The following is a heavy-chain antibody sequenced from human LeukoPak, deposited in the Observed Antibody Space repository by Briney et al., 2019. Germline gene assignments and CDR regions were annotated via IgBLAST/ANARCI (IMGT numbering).Heavy chain of an antibody. CDR1: GFTFSSYW. CDR3: ARAETYYDFWSGPYYYYYYMDV. V-gene: IGHV3-7*01. J-gene: IGHJ6*03. CDR2: IKQDGSEK. D-gene: IGHD3-3*01. Sequence: GGSLRLSCAASGFTFSSYWMSWVRQAPGKGLEWVANIKQDGSEKYYVDSVKGRFTISRDNAKNSLYLQMNSLRAEDTAVYYCARAETYYDFWSGPYYYYYYMDVWGKGTTVTVSS.